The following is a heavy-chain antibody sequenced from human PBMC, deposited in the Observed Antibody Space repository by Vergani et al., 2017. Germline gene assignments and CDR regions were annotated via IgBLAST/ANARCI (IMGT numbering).Heavy chain of an antibody. J-gene: IGHJ6*03. CDR2: IIPIFGTA. V-gene: IGHV1-69*01. CDR1: GGTFSSYA. CDR3: ARGPGLDPKYYYYYMDV. Sequence: QVQLVQSGAEVKKPGSSVKVSCKASGGTFSSYAISWVRQAPGQGLEWMGGIIPIFGTANYAQKFQGRVTITADESTSTAYMELSSLRSEDTAVYYCARGPGLDPKYYYYYMDVGGKGTSVTVSS. D-gene: IGHD1-1*01.